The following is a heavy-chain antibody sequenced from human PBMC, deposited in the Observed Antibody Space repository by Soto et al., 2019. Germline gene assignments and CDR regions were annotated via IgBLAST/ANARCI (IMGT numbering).Heavy chain of an antibody. D-gene: IGHD3-16*01. CDR1: GYSFTTYG. V-gene: IGHV1-18*01. CDR2: ISAYTGNT. J-gene: IGHJ4*02. Sequence: ASVKVSCKASGYSFTTYGISWVRQAPGQGLEWMGWISAYTGNTKYAPKLQGRVTMTTDTSTTTAYMELRSLRSDDTAVYYCLWGSSEFDYWGQGTLVTGSS. CDR3: LWGSSEFDY.